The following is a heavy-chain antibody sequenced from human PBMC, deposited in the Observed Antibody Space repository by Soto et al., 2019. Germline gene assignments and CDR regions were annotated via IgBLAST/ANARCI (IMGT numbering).Heavy chain of an antibody. CDR2: IWYDGSNT. D-gene: IGHD7-27*01. Sequence: GGSLRLSCAASGFIFSSFGMHWVRQAPGKGLEWVAHIWYDGSNTYYADSVKGRFTISRDNSRNTLYLQMNSLRAEDTAVYHCVRDLLGSGGHFDHWGQGTPVTVSS. J-gene: IGHJ4*02. CDR3: VRDLLGSGGHFDH. V-gene: IGHV3-33*01. CDR1: GFIFSSFG.